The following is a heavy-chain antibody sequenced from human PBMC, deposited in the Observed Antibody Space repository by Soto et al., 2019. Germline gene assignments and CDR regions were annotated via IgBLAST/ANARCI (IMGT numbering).Heavy chain of an antibody. CDR3: ARDYGDYVLSLDY. V-gene: IGHV1-69*12. D-gene: IGHD4-17*01. J-gene: IGHJ4*01. CDR1: GGTFSSYA. CDR2: IIPIFGTA. Sequence: QVQLVQSGAEVKKPGSSVKVSCKASGGTFSSYAISWVRQAPGQGLEWMGGIIPIFGTANYAQQFQARVTIIAAESTSTAYMELSSLRSEDTAVYYCARDYGDYVLSLDYWGHGTLVTVSS.